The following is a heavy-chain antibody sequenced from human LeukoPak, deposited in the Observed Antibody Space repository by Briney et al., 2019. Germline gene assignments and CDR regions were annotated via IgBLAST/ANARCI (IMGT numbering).Heavy chain of an antibody. CDR1: GFTFSSYG. CDR2: ISYDASNK. Sequence: GGSLRLSCAASGFTFSSYGMHWVPQAPGKGLEWVAVISYDASNKYYADSVKGRFTISRDNSKNTLYLQMNSLTTEDTAVYYCAKDMGSGGDFDYWGQGTLVTVSS. V-gene: IGHV3-30*18. J-gene: IGHJ4*02. CDR3: AKDMGSGGDFDY. D-gene: IGHD3-10*01.